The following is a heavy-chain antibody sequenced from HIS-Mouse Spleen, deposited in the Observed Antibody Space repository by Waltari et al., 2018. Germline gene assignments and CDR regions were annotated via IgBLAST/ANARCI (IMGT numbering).Heavy chain of an antibody. CDR2: IYYSGST. D-gene: IGHD6-13*01. J-gene: IGHJ2*01. CDR1: GGSISSSSYY. Sequence: QLQLQESGPGLVKPSETLSLTCTVSGGSISSSSYYWGWIRQPPGKGLEWIGSIYYSGSTYYNPSLKSGVTISVDTSKHQFSLKLSSVTAADTAVYYCAREIPYSSSWYDWYFDLWGRGTLVTVSS. CDR3: AREIPYSSSWYDWYFDL. V-gene: IGHV4-39*07.